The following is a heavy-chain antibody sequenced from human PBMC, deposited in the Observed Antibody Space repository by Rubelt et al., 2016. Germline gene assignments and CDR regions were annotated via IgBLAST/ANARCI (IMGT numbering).Heavy chain of an antibody. CDR3: ARMRGPYSSSGGEFDP. CDR1: GYTFTSYA. Sequence: QVQLVQSGAEVKKPGASVKVSCKASGYTFTSYAMHWVRQAPGQRLEWMGWINAGNGNPKYSQKFQGRVTITRDPSAGTAYMGLSSLRSEDTAVYYCARMRGPYSSSGGEFDPWGQGTLVTVSS. D-gene: IGHD6-13*01. V-gene: IGHV1-3*01. J-gene: IGHJ5*02. CDR2: INAGNGNP.